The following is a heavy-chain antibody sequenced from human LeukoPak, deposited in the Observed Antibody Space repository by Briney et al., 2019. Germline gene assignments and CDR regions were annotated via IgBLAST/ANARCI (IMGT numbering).Heavy chain of an antibody. Sequence: PSETLSLTCTVSGGSISSYYWSWIRQHPGKGLEWIGFIYYTGTTTYYNPSLKSRATISVDTSKNHFSLKLTSVTAADTAVYYCARATGGAAAADFDPWGQGTLVTVSS. J-gene: IGHJ5*02. D-gene: IGHD6-13*01. CDR1: GGSISSYY. CDR3: ARATGGAAAADFDP. CDR2: IYYTGTT. V-gene: IGHV4-59*06.